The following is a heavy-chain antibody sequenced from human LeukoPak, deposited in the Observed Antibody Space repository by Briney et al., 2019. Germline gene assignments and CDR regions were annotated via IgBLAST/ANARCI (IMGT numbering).Heavy chain of an antibody. J-gene: IGHJ4*02. D-gene: IGHD2-21*01. CDR3: ARDFIPESYDY. V-gene: IGHV3-66*01. CDR1: GFTVSINY. Sequence: GGSLRLSCAASGFTVSINYMSWVRQAPGKGLEWVSVIYSGGRTYYADSVKGRFTISRDNSKNTLYLQMNSLRAEDTAVYYCARDFIPESYDYWGQGTLVTVSS. CDR2: IYSGGRT.